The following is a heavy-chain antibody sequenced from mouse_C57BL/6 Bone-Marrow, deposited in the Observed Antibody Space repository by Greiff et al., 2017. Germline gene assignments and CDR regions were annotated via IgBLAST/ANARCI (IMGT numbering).Heavy chain of an antibody. CDR1: GFNIKNTY. Sequence: EVQLQQSVAELVRPGASVKLSCTASGFNIKNTYMHWVKQRPEQGLEWIGRIDPANGNTKYAPKFQGKATITADTSSKPAYLQRSSLTSEDTAIYYWAREVSGNWDEGYAMDYWGQGTSVTVSS. CDR3: AREVSGNWDEGYAMDY. J-gene: IGHJ4*01. CDR2: IDPANGNT. V-gene: IGHV14-3*01. D-gene: IGHD4-1*01.